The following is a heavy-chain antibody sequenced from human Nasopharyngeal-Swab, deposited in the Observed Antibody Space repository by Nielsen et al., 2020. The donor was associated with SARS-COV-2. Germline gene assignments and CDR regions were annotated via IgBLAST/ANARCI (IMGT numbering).Heavy chain of an antibody. CDR1: GYSFISYW. CDR3: ARLISGSGPFDP. D-gene: IGHD3-10*01. V-gene: IGHV5-10-1*01. CDR2: IDPSDSYT. Sequence: KVSCKGSGYSFISYWISWVRQMPGKGLEWMGRIDPSDSYTNYSPSFQGHVTISADKSINTAYLQWSSLKASDTAMYYCARLISGSGPFDPWGQGTLVTVSS. J-gene: IGHJ5*02.